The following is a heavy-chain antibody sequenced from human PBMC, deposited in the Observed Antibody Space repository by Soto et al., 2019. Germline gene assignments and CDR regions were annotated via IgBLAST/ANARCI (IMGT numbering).Heavy chain of an antibody. J-gene: IGHJ6*02. CDR3: AKDRAIFGVVTPYYGMDV. CDR1: GFTFSSYW. CDR2: IKQDGSEK. V-gene: IGHV3-7*03. Sequence: AGGSLRLSCAASGFTFSSYWLSWVRQAPGKGLEWVANIKQDGSEKYYADSVKGRFTISRDNSKNTLYLQMNSLGAEDTAVYYCAKDRAIFGVVTPYYGMDVWGQGTAVTVSS. D-gene: IGHD3-3*01.